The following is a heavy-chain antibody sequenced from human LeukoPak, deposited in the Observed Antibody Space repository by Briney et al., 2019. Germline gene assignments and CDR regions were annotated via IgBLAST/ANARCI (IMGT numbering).Heavy chain of an antibody. J-gene: IGHJ4*02. V-gene: IGHV3-23*01. CDR1: GFTFSSYA. Sequence: GGSLRLSCAASGASGFTFSSYAVTWVRQAPGKGLEWVSSVSGSGHSIYYADSVKGRFTISRDNSKNTLYLQMNSLRAEDTAVYYCAKYYYDFWSGYPYYFDYWGQGTLVTVSS. CDR3: AKYYYDFWSGYPYYFDY. D-gene: IGHD3-3*01. CDR2: VSGSGHSI.